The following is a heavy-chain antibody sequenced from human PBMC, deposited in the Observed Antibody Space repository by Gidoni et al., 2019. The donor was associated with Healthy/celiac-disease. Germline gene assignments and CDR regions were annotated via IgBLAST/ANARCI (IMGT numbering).Heavy chain of an antibody. Sequence: QVQLVQSGAEVKKPGSSVKASCKASGGTFSSSAISWVRQAPGQGLEWMGGIIPIFGTANYAQKFQGRVTITADESTSTAYMELSSLRSEDTAVYYCAREEGDTAMDQGGFDYWGQGTLVTVSS. J-gene: IGHJ4*02. CDR1: GGTFSSSA. V-gene: IGHV1-69*01. D-gene: IGHD5-18*01. CDR3: AREEGDTAMDQGGFDY. CDR2: IIPIFGTA.